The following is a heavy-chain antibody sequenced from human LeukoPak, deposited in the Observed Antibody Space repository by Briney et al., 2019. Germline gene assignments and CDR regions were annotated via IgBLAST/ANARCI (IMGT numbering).Heavy chain of an antibody. Sequence: QPGRSLRLSCAASGFTFSNYGMHWVRQAPGKELEWVAFIWYDGSNKYYADSVKGRFTISRDNSKNTVYLQMNSLRAEDTAVYYCAKVLAVTSYGAKSIFDHWGQGTLVTVSS. D-gene: IGHD4-23*01. V-gene: IGHV3-30*02. CDR1: GFTFSNYG. J-gene: IGHJ4*02. CDR2: IWYDGSNK. CDR3: AKVLAVTSYGAKSIFDH.